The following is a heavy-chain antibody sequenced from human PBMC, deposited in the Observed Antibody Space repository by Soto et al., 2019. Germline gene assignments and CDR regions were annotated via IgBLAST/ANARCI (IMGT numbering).Heavy chain of an antibody. Sequence: QVQLQQWGAGLLKPSETLSLTCAAYGGPFSGFYWSWIRQPPGKELEWIGEINQSGSTNYNPYLKRRVTKSADTSKNQDSLNLKSVTAADTAMYYCARFRRGPAGVFDKDWGPGTLVTVYS. CDR1: GGPFSGFY. CDR2: INQSGST. CDR3: ARFRRGPAGVFDKD. D-gene: IGHD2-2*01. V-gene: IGHV4-34*01. J-gene: IGHJ4*02.